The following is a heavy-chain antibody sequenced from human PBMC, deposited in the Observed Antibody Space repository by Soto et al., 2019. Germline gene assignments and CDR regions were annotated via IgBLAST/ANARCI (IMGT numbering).Heavy chain of an antibody. Sequence: ASVKVSCKASGYTFTSYGISWVRQAPGQGLEWMGWISAYNGNTNYAQKLQGRVTMTTDTSTSTAYMELRSLRSDDTAVYYCARGPITLILGVNDFDSWGKGTLFTVSS. J-gene: IGHJ4*02. CDR2: ISAYNGNT. D-gene: IGHD3-22*01. V-gene: IGHV1-18*01. CDR1: GYTFTSYG. CDR3: ARGPITLILGVNDFDS.